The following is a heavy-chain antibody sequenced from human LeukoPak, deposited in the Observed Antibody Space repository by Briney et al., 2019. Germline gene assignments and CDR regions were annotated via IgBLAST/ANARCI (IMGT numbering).Heavy chain of an antibody. V-gene: IGHV3-30*03. CDR2: ISKDGSDK. J-gene: IGHJ4*02. CDR3: ARDYWWNYDY. CDR1: GFTFSSYS. Sequence: GGSLRLSCAASGFTFSSYSMNWVRQAPGKGLEWVAVISKDGSDKYYPGSVRGRFTISRDNSKDTIYLQMDSLRAEDTAIYYCARDYWWNYDYWGQGTLVTVSS. D-gene: IGHD1-7*01.